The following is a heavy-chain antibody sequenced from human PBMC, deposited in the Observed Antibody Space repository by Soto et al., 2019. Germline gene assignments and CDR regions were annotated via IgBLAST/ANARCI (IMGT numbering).Heavy chain of an antibody. Sequence: GASVKVSCKASGYTFTSYGFSWVRQAPGQGLEWMGWINTYNGNTRYAQNLQGRVTMTTDTSTSTGYMELRSLRSDDTAVYYCARVNMIRGYYYFDYWGKGTLVTVAS. D-gene: IGHD3-16*01. CDR3: ARVNMIRGYYYFDY. V-gene: IGHV1-18*01. J-gene: IGHJ4*02. CDR2: INTYNGNT. CDR1: GYTFTSYG.